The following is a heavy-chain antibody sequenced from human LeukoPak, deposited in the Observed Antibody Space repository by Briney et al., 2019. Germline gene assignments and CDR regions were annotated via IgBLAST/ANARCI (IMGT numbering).Heavy chain of an antibody. D-gene: IGHD5-24*01. Sequence: GGSLRLSCAASGFIFNNYGLVWVRQAPGKGLEWVSTIHGRNYYADSVKGRFTISRDDSRSTLYLQMDNLRADDTAVYYCAKDQPADGYNSIWGQGTLVTVSS. CDR3: AKDQPADGYNSI. V-gene: IGHV3-23*01. J-gene: IGHJ4*02. CDR2: IHGRN. CDR1: GFIFNNYG.